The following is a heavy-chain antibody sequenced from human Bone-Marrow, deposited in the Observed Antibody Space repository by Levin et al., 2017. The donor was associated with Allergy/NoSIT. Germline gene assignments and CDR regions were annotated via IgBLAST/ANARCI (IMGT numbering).Heavy chain of an antibody. D-gene: IGHD1-1*01. CDR1: GGTFSSYA. CDR2: IIPIFGTA. CDR3: ARELGQLNYYYMDV. J-gene: IGHJ6*03. Sequence: AASVKVSCKASGGTFSSYAISWVRQAPGQGLEWMGGIIPIFGTANYAQKFQGRVTITADESTSTAYMELSSLRSEDTAVYYCARELGQLNYYYMDVWGKGTTVTVSS. V-gene: IGHV1-69*13.